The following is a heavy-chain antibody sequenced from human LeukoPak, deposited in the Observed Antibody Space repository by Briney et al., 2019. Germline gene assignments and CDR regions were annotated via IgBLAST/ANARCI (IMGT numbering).Heavy chain of an antibody. CDR1: GFTFDDYA. V-gene: IGHV3-9*01. J-gene: IGHJ4*02. CDR3: AKAPPGIAVAGTDY. CDR2: ISWNSGSI. D-gene: IGHD6-19*01. Sequence: PGRSLRLSCAASGFTFDDYAMHWVRQAPGKGLEWVSGISWNSGSIGYADSVKGRFTISRDNAKNSLYLQMNSLRAEDTAVYYCAKAPPGIAVAGTDYWGQGTLVTVSS.